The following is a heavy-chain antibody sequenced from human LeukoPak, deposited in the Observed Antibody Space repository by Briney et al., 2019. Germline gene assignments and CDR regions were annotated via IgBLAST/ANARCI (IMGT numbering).Heavy chain of an antibody. J-gene: IGHJ4*02. Sequence: SETLSLTCTVSGASISEYYWTWIRQPPGKGLEWLGHIQPSGSTYSNPSLRSRVTVSVDTPKNQFSLTLSSVTAADTAMYFCARGLDTAKVGYWGQGTLVTVSS. CDR2: IQPSGST. V-gene: IGHV4-4*08. CDR3: ARGLDTAKVGY. D-gene: IGHD5-18*01. CDR1: GASISEYY.